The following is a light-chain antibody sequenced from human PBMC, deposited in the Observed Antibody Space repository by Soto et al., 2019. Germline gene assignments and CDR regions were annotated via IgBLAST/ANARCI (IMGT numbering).Light chain of an antibody. CDR1: SSDVGGYNY. J-gene: IGLJ2*01. CDR3: SSFTSNNTVL. Sequence: QSVLTQPASVSGSPGQSITISCTGTSSDVGGYNYVSWYQQHPGKAPKLMIYNVSNRPSGVPNRFSGSKSGNTASLTISGLQAEDEAHYYCSSFTSNNTVLFGGGTKVTVL. CDR2: NVS. V-gene: IGLV2-14*01.